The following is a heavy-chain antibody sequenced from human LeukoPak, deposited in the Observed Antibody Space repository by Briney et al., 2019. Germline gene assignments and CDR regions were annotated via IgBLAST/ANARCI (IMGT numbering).Heavy chain of an antibody. CDR1: GFTFSSYE. CDR2: ISSSGSTI. Sequence: GGSLRLSCAASGFTFSSYEMNWVRQAPGKGLEWVSYISSSGSTIYYADSVKGRFTISRDNAKNSLYLQMNSLKTEDTAVYYCTTAAVVVAAGYRLFDPWGQGTLVTVSS. V-gene: IGHV3-48*03. D-gene: IGHD2-15*01. J-gene: IGHJ5*02. CDR3: TTAAVVVAAGYRLFDP.